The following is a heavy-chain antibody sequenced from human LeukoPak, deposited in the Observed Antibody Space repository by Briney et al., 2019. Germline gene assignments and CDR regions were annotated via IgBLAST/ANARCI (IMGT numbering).Heavy chain of an antibody. J-gene: IGHJ6*02. V-gene: IGHV4-59*01. Sequence: PSETLSLTCVVSGASIDAYYWSWVRQPPGKGLEWIGYIYSSGSTVYNPSFMSRVTMSVDTSKNQFSLKLDSVTAADTAVYYCARATNVGYFYHYGMDVWGQGTTVTVSS. CDR2: IYSSGST. CDR3: ARATNVGYFYHYGMDV. D-gene: IGHD1-26*01. CDR1: GASIDAYY.